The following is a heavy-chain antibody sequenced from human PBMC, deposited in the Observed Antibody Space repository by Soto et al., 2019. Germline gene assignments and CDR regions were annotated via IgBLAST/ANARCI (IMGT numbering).Heavy chain of an antibody. CDR2: IIPIFGTA. CDR3: ARRAHPYSSSWYLPYNWFDP. V-gene: IGHV1-69*13. CDR1: GGTFSSYA. Sequence: GASVKVSCKASGGTFSSYAISWVRQAPGQGLEWMGGIIPIFGTANYAQKFQGRVTITADESTSTAYMELSSLRSEDTAVYYCARRAHPYSSSWYLPYNWFDPWGQGTLVTVSS. J-gene: IGHJ5*02. D-gene: IGHD6-13*01.